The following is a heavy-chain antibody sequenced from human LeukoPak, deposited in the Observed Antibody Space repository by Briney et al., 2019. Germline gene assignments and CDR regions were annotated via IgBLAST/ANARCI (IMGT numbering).Heavy chain of an antibody. CDR3: ASTPRVSFPYTSYSYGDYFDY. V-gene: IGHV3-7*01. J-gene: IGHJ4*02. CDR2: IKQDGSEK. Sequence: GGSLRLSCAASGFTFSSYWMSWGRQAPGKGLEWVANIKQDGSEKYYVDSVKGRFTISRDNAKNSLYLQINSLRAEDTTVYYCASTPRVSFPYTSYSYGDYFDYWGQGTLVTVSS. CDR1: GFTFSSYW. D-gene: IGHD5-18*01.